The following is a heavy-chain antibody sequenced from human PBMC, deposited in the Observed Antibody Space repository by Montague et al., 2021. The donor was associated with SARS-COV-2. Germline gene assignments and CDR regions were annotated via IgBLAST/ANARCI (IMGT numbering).Heavy chain of an antibody. D-gene: IGHD2-2*01. CDR1: GFTFSGYS. V-gene: IGHV3-48*02. CDR2: ISSSSYTI. CDR3: ARERGYCSSTSCYGDFYYGMDV. Sequence: SLRLSCAASGFTFSGYSMNWVRQAPGKGLEWVSYISSSSYTIYYADSVKGRFTISRDNAKNSLYLQMNSLRDEDTAVYSCARERGYCSSTSCYGDFYYGMDVWGQGTTATVSS. J-gene: IGHJ6*02.